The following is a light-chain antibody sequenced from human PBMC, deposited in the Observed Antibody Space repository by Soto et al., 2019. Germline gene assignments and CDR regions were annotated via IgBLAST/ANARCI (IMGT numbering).Light chain of an antibody. CDR3: SSYTSDTTGV. V-gene: IGLV2-14*03. J-gene: IGLJ1*01. Sequence: QSALTQPASVSGSPGQSIAIFCTGTSSDVGGYNYVSWYQQHPGKAPKLMIYDVTTRPSGVSNRFSGSKSGNTAALTISGLQAEDEADYYCSSYTSDTTGVFGTGTKLTVL. CDR1: SSDVGGYNY. CDR2: DVT.